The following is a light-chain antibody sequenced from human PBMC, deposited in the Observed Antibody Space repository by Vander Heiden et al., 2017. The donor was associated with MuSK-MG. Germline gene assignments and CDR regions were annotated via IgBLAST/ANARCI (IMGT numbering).Light chain of an antibody. CDR3: QQSYSTPWT. CDR2: AAS. CDR1: QSISSH. V-gene: IGKV1-39*01. Sequence: DIQMTQSPSSLSPSVGDRVTITCRASQSISSHLNWYQQKPGKAPKLLIYAASSLQSGVPSRFSGSGSGTDFTLTISSLQPEDFATYYCQQSYSTPWTFGQRTKVEIK. J-gene: IGKJ1*01.